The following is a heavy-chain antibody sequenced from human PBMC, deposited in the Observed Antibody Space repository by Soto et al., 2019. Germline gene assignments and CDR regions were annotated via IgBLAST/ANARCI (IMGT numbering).Heavy chain of an antibody. CDR2: ISPNGGGR. D-gene: IGHD2-2*01. V-gene: IGHV1-46*01. J-gene: IGHJ6*02. Sequence: SVKVSCEASGYTVTSYYMHWVRQAPGQGLEWMGIISPNGGGRTYAQKFQGRVTMTRDTSTSTAYMELSSLRSEDTAVYYCARGTVPRRDYYYYYGMDVWGQGTTVTVSS. CDR3: ARGTVPRRDYYYYYGMDV. CDR1: GYTVTSYY.